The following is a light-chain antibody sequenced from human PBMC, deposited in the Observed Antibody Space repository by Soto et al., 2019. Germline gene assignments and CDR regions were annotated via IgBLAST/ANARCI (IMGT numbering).Light chain of an antibody. CDR3: QQYYSTPT. CDR1: QSVLYSSNNKNY. CDR2: WAS. J-gene: IGKJ4*01. Sequence: DILITQSPDSLAVSLGERATINCKSSQSVLYSSNNKNYLAWYQQKPGQPPKLLIYWASTRESGVPDRFSGSGSGTDFTLTISSLQAEDVAVYYCQQYYSTPTFGGGTKVDIK. V-gene: IGKV4-1*01.